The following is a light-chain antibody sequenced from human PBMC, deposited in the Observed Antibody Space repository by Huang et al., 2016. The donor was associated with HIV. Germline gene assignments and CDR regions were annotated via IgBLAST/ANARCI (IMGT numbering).Light chain of an antibody. CDR3: QQRSNWPLT. V-gene: IGKV3-11*01. J-gene: IGKJ4*01. Sequence: EIVLTQSPATLSLSPGQRATLSCRASQRVSRFLAWYQQKPGQAPRLLIHDASARATGIPARFSCTGSGTDFTLTISSLEPEDFALYYCQQRSNWPLTFGGGTKVEIK. CDR2: DAS. CDR1: QRVSRF.